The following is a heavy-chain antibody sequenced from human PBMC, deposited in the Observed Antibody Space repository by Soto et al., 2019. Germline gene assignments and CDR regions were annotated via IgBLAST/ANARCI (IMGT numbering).Heavy chain of an antibody. D-gene: IGHD3-3*01. Sequence: ASVKVSCKASGYTFTYRYLHWVRQAPGQALEWMGWITPFNGNTNYAQKFQDRVTITRDRSMSTAYMELSSLRSEDTAMYYCAKAYDFWSGYPTYFDYWGQGTLVTVSS. J-gene: IGHJ4*02. CDR3: AKAYDFWSGYPTYFDY. CDR2: ITPFNGNT. V-gene: IGHV1-45*02. CDR1: GYTFTYRY.